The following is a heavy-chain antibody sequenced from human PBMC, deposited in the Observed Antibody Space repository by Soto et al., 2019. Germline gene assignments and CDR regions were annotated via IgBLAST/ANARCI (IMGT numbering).Heavy chain of an antibody. V-gene: IGHV3-30*04. CDR1: EFTFSNFV. Sequence: QVQLVESGGGVVQPGGSLRLSCAASEFTFSNFVMHWVRQAPGKGLEWVAATSYDGKNKDHADSVKGRFTISRDNSKNTLYLQMNSLRHEDTAVYFCARERAIAATGIFYYWGQGTLVTVSS. CDR3: ARERAIAATGIFYY. D-gene: IGHD6-13*01. J-gene: IGHJ4*02. CDR2: TSYDGKNK.